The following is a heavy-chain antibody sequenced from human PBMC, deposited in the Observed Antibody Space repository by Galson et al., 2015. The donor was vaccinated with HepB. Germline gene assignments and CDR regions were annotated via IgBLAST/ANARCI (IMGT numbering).Heavy chain of an antibody. J-gene: IGHJ6*02. V-gene: IGHV2-70*11. CDR2: IDWDDDE. Sequence: PALVKPTQTLTLTCTFSGFSLTTSGMSVDWIRQPPGKALEWLARIDWDDDEYYSTSLKTRLTISKDTSKNQVVLTMTNMDPVDTATYYCARKILVRGVSGMYYYGLDVWGQGTTVTVSS. CDR3: ARKILVRGVSGMYYYGLDV. D-gene: IGHD3-10*01. CDR1: GFSLTTSGMS.